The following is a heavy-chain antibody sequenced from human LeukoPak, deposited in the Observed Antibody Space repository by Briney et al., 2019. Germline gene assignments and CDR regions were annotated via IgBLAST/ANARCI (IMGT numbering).Heavy chain of an antibody. CDR3: ARAGYSNRWDGVDY. CDR2: IYPGDSDT. Sequence: RGESLKISCKGSGYTFTNYWIGWVRQMPGKGPEFMGIIYPGDSDTRYSPSFQGQVTISVDKSINTAYLQWSSLKASDSAMYYCARAGYSNRWDGVDYWGQGTLVTVSS. V-gene: IGHV5-51*01. CDR1: GYTFTNYW. D-gene: IGHD2/OR15-2a*01. J-gene: IGHJ4*02.